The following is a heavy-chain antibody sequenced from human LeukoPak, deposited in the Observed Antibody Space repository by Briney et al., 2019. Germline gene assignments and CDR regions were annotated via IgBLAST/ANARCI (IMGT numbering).Heavy chain of an antibody. CDR3: ARDRSYSGYDLSYGMDV. D-gene: IGHD5-12*01. CDR2: IYYSGST. V-gene: IGHV4-59*01. CDR1: GGSISSYY. J-gene: IGHJ6*02. Sequence: SETLSLTCTVSGGSISSYYWSWIRQPPGKGLEWIGYIYYSGSTNYNPSLKSRVTISVDTSKNQFSLKLSSVTAADTAVYYCARDRSYSGYDLSYGMDVWGQGTPVTVSS.